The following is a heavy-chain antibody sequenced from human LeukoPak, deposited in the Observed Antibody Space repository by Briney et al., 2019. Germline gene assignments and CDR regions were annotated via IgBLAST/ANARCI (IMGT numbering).Heavy chain of an antibody. CDR2: IYYSWCT. Sequence: SETPAVTCYVSGESISSRRHSWGWIRQPPGPGLEWVGCIYYSWCTYYNPSLKTRVTISVDTSKNQFSLKLSSVTAADTAVYYCARIIVVVVAATPVYYYGMDVWGQGTTVTVSS. J-gene: IGHJ6*02. CDR3: ARIIVVVVAATPVYYYGMDV. D-gene: IGHD2-15*01. CDR1: GESISSRRHS. V-gene: IGHV4-39*07.